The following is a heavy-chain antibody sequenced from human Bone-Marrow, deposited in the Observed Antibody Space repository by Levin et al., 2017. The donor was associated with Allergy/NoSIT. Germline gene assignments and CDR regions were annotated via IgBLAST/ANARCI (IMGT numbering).Heavy chain of an antibody. V-gene: IGHV4-31*03. D-gene: IGHD4-17*01. CDR2: VSYRGST. CDR3: ARLDGYSLDY. J-gene: IGHJ4*02. Sequence: SETLSLTCTVSGGSISSAGYHWTWIRQYPGKGLEWFGYVSYRGSTYFNSSLKSRPPMSIDTSDQLFSLNPTPVSAAATVIYYCARLDGYSLDYWGQGALVTVSS. CDR1: GGSISSAGYH.